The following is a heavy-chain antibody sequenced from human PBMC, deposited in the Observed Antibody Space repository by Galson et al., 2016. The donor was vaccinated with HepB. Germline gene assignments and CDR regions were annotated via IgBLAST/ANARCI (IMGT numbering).Heavy chain of an antibody. CDR1: GGSISSYY. Sequence: LSLTCTVSGGSISSYYWSWIRQPPGKGLEWIGYIYYSGSTNYNPSLKSRVTISVDTSKNRFSLKVSSVTAADTAVYYCARYGTSMVRGVISSWFDPWGQGTLVTVSS. V-gene: IGHV4-59*01. D-gene: IGHD3-10*01. CDR3: ARYGTSMVRGVISSWFDP. CDR2: IYYSGST. J-gene: IGHJ5*02.